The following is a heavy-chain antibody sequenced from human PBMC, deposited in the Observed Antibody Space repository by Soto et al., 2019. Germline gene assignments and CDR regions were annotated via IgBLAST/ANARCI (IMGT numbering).Heavy chain of an antibody. V-gene: IGHV4-59*01. J-gene: IGHJ4*02. CDR1: GGSISSYD. Sequence: SETLCLTCTVFGGSISSYDWSWIRQPPGKGLEWIGYIHYSGSTNYNPSLKGRVTISVDTSKNQFSLKLSSVTAADTAVYYCARGGYDILTGYYQGYFDYWGQGTLVTVSS. CDR2: IHYSGST. CDR3: ARGGYDILTGYYQGYFDY. D-gene: IGHD3-9*01.